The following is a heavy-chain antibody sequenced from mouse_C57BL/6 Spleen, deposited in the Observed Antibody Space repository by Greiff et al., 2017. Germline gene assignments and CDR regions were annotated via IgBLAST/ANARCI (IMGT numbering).Heavy chain of an antibody. Sequence: VKLQESGAELVMPGASVKLSCKASGYTFTSYWMHWVKQRPGQGLEWIGEIDPSDSYTNYNQKFKGKSTLTVDKSSSTAYMQLSSLTSEDSAVYYCARSNYGWYFDVWGTGTTVTVSS. V-gene: IGHV1-69*01. D-gene: IGHD2-5*01. CDR1: GYTFTSYW. CDR2: IDPSDSYT. CDR3: ARSNYGWYFDV. J-gene: IGHJ1*03.